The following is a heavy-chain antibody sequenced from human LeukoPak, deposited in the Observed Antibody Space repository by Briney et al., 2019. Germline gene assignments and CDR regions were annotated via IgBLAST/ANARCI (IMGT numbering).Heavy chain of an antibody. D-gene: IGHD3-22*01. J-gene: IGHJ3*02. Sequence: APGQGLEWLGWISAHNGKTDFSPRFHGRLILTTDTSTSTSYMELSSLSPDDTAVYFCARDSMVVVTIHDAFEIWGQGTRVTVSS. V-gene: IGHV1-18*01. CDR3: ARDSMVVVTIHDAFEI. CDR2: ISAHNGKT.